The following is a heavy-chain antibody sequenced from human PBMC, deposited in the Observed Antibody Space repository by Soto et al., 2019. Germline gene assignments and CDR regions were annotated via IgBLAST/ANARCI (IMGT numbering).Heavy chain of an antibody. CDR2: INHSGST. V-gene: IGHV4-34*01. J-gene: IGHJ5*02. CDR1: GGSFSGYY. D-gene: IGHD3-9*01. Sequence: SETLSLTCAVYGGSFSGYYWSWIRQPPGKGLEWIGEINHSGSTNYNPSLKSRVTISVDTSKNQFSLKLSSVTAADTAVYYCARWRRYYDILTGDRSGWFDPWGQGTLVTVSS. CDR3: ARWRRYYDILTGDRSGWFDP.